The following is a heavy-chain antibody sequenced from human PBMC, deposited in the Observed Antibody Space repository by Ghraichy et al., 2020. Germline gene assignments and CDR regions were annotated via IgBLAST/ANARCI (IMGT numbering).Heavy chain of an antibody. D-gene: IGHD3-10*01. J-gene: IGHJ4*02. CDR3: ARLSVDYGSGSYYNAGEVDY. V-gene: IGHV3-66*02. Sequence: GESLNISCAASGFTVSSNYMSWVRQAPGKGLEWVSIIYSGGSTNYADSVRGRLTISRDNSKNTLYLQTNNLRVEDTAVYYCARLSVDYGSGSYYNAGEVDYWGQGTLVTVSS. CDR1: GFTVSSNY. CDR2: IYSGGST.